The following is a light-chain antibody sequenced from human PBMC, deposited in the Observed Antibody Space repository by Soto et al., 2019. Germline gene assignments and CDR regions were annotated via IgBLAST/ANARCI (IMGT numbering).Light chain of an antibody. CDR1: QDIDNY. J-gene: IGKJ2*01. Sequence: DIQMPQSPSSLSASIGDRVTITCQASQDIDNYVNWYQQKPGKAPKLLIYDASNLETGVPSRFSGSGSGTDFTFTISSLQPEDVASYHCQQYDDLPYTFGQGTELAIK. CDR3: QQYDDLPYT. CDR2: DAS. V-gene: IGKV1-33*01.